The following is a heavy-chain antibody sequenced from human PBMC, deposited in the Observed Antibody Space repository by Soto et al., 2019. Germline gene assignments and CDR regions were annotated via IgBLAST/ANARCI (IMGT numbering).Heavy chain of an antibody. CDR3: VRSYGDPPG. Sequence: EVLPVESGGGRVQPGGSLRLSCVASGFPFGGAWMHWVRQAPGKGLMWVSRMNGDGSSIAYADSVKGRFTISRDNAKNTLYLQMNSLRADDTALYYCVRSYGDPPGWGQGTLVIVSS. CDR2: MNGDGSSI. D-gene: IGHD2-21*02. V-gene: IGHV3-74*01. J-gene: IGHJ4*02. CDR1: GFPFGGAW.